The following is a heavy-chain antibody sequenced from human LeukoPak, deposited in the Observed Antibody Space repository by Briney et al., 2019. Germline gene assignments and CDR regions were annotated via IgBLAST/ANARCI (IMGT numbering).Heavy chain of an antibody. Sequence: SETLSLTCTVSGGSISSSSYYWGWIRQPPGKGLEWIGSIYYSGSTYYNPSLKSRVTISVDTSKNQFSLKLSSVTAAGTAVYYCVSYYYDSSGYFGFDYWGQGTLVTVSS. J-gene: IGHJ4*02. CDR1: GGSISSSSYY. CDR2: IYYSGST. V-gene: IGHV4-39*07. D-gene: IGHD3-22*01. CDR3: VSYYYDSSGYFGFDY.